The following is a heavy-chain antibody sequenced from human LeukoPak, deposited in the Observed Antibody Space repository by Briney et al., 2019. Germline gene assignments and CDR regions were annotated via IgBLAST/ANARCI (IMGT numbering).Heavy chain of an antibody. Sequence: GGSLRLSCAASGFTFSNYGMSWVRQAPGKGLEWVSAIGGSGGSTYYADSVKGRFTISRDNSKNTLCLQMNSLRAEDTAVYYCAKDDERFDYWGQGTLVTVSS. D-gene: IGHD5-24*01. CDR3: AKDDERFDY. V-gene: IGHV3-23*01. J-gene: IGHJ4*02. CDR2: IGGSGGST. CDR1: GFTFSNYG.